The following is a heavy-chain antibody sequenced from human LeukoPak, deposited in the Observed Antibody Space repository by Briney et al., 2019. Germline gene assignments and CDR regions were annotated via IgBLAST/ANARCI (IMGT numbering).Heavy chain of an antibody. J-gene: IGHJ4*02. V-gene: IGHV4-39*01. CDR2: ISYSGNT. D-gene: IGHD2-21*02. CDR1: GGSISSGSYY. CDR3: VRHRAYCDGDCYSQYFDH. Sequence: PSETLSLTCTVSGGSISSGSYYWVWIRQPPGKGLEWVGSISYSGNTNYNPSLKSRVSTSVDTSKNHFSLRLRSVTAADTAVFYCVRHRAYCDGDCYSQYFDHWGQGTLVTVSS.